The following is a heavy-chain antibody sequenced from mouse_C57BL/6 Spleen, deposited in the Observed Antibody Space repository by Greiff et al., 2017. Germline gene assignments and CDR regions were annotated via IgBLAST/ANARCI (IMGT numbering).Heavy chain of an antibody. J-gene: IGHJ2*01. CDR2: ISYDGSN. CDR1: GYSITSGYY. CDR3: ARGLLRWGDY. V-gene: IGHV3-6*01. Sequence: VQLKESGPGLVKPSQSLSLTCSVTGYSITSGYYWNWIRQFPGNKLEWMGYISYDGSNNYNPSLKNRISITRDTSKNQFFLKLNSVTTEDTATYYCARGLLRWGDYWGQGTTLTVSS. D-gene: IGHD1-1*01.